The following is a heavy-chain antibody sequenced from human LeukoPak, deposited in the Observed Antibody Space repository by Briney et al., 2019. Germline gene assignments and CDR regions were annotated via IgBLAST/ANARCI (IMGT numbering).Heavy chain of an antibody. CDR1: GGSISSYY. D-gene: IGHD6-13*01. V-gene: IGHV4-59*01. J-gene: IGHJ4*02. Sequence: PSETLSLTCTVSGGSISSYYWSWIRQPPGKGLEWIGYIYYSGTTNYNPSLKSRVTISVDTSKDQFSLKLSSVTAADTAVYYCARGVHIAAAQYGYWGQGTLVTVSS. CDR2: IYYSGTT. CDR3: ARGVHIAAAQYGY.